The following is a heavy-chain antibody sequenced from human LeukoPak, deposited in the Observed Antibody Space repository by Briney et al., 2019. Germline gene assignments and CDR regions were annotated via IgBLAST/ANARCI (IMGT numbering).Heavy chain of an antibody. Sequence: GGSLRLSCTASGFTFSKYCMRWVRQAPGKGLEWVGSIKNDGGEKHYADSVKGRFTIFRDNAKNSLHLQLNSLRAEDTAVYYCVRSDLVVITLDNWGQGTLVTVSS. V-gene: IGHV3-7*02. D-gene: IGHD3-22*01. CDR3: VRSDLVVITLDN. CDR2: IKNDGGEK. J-gene: IGHJ4*02. CDR1: GFTFSKYC.